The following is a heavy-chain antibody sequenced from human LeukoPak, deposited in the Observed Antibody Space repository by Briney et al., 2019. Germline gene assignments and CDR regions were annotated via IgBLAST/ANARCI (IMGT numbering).Heavy chain of an antibody. J-gene: IGHJ4*02. V-gene: IGHV3-7*04. CDR1: GFTFSSSW. CDR2: IRPDGNDV. D-gene: IGHD3-16*01. CDR3: ARDRAYKAFDY. Sequence: RGGSLRLSCAASGFTFSSSWMTWVRQAPGEGLEWVASIRPDGNDVSYVDSVKGRFTISRDNAKNSLFLQMISLRAEDTAVYYCARDRAYKAFDYWGQGALVTVSS.